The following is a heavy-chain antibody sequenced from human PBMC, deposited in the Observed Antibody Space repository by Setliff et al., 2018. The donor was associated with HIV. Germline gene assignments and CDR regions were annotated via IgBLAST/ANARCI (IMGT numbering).Heavy chain of an antibody. CDR3: ARHASYYDILTGYQYGPFDY. Sequence: KPSKTLSLTCTVSGGSISSYYWSWMRQPPGKGQEWIGYIYYSGSTNYNPSLKSRVTISVDTSKNQFSLKLSSVTAADTAVYYCARHASYYDILTGYQYGPFDYWGQGSLVTVSS. V-gene: IGHV4-59*08. CDR1: GGSISSYY. D-gene: IGHD3-9*01. J-gene: IGHJ4*02. CDR2: IYYSGST.